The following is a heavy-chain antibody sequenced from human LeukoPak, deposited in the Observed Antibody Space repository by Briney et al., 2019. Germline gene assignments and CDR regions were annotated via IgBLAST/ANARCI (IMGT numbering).Heavy chain of an antibody. V-gene: IGHV1-2*02. CDR2: INPNSGGT. J-gene: IGHJ5*02. D-gene: IGHD7-27*01. Sequence: GASVKVSCKASGYTFTCYYMHWVRQAPGQGLEWMGWINPNSGGTNYAQKFQGRVTMTRDTSISTAYMELSRLRSDDTAVYYCARDRKKTGDRYWFDPGGQGTLVTVSS. CDR3: ARDRKKTGDRYWFDP. CDR1: GYTFTCYY.